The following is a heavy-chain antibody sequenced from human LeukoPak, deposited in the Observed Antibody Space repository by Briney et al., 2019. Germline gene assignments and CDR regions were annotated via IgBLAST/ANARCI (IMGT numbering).Heavy chain of an antibody. D-gene: IGHD6-19*01. J-gene: IGHJ4*02. Sequence: SETLPLTCSVSGGSISSYYWSWIRQPPGKGLEWIGYIYYSGSTNYNPSLKSRVTISVDTSKNQFSLRLSSVTAADTAVYYCARNRYSSGWYYFDYWGQGTLVTVSS. CDR2: IYYSGST. CDR1: GGSISSYY. V-gene: IGHV4-59*01. CDR3: ARNRYSSGWYYFDY.